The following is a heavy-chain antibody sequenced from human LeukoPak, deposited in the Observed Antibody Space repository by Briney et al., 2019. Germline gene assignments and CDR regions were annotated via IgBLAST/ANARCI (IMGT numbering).Heavy chain of an antibody. CDR1: GFTFSSYA. D-gene: IGHD3-10*01. J-gene: IGHJ4*02. Sequence: PGGSLRLSCAACGFTFSSYAMTWVRQAPGKGLEWVSGTSASGGSTYYADSVKGRFTISRDNFNNTLYLQMNSLRADDTAVYFCAKDLGSGSYYAAFDYWGQGTLVTVSS. CDR3: AKDLGSGSYYAAFDY. CDR2: TSASGGST. V-gene: IGHV3-23*01.